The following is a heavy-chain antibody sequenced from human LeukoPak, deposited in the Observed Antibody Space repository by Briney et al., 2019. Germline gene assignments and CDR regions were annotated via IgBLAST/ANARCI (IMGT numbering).Heavy chain of an antibody. J-gene: IGHJ6*02. D-gene: IGHD2-21*02. CDR3: ARGPVTGGYYYGMDV. CDR1: GGSISSYY. Sequence: SETLSLTCTVSGGSISSYYWSWIRQPAGKGLEWIGRIYTSGSTNYNPSLKSRVTMSVDTSKNQFSLKLSSVTAADTAVYYCARGPVTGGYYYGMDVWGQGTTVTVSS. V-gene: IGHV4-4*07. CDR2: IYTSGST.